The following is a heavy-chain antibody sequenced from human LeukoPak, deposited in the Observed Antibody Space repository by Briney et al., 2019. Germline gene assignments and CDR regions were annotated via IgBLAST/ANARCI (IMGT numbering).Heavy chain of an antibody. D-gene: IGHD3-10*01. CDR2: IYYSGST. V-gene: IGHV4-59*01. CDR3: ARDLYYGSGSYSY. J-gene: IGHJ4*02. CDR1: GGSISSYY. Sequence: SETLSLTCTVSGGSISSYYWSWIRQPPGKGLEWIGYIYYSGSTNYNPSLKSRVTISVDTSKNQFSLKLSSVTAADTAVYYCARDLYYGSGSYSYWGQGTLVTVSS.